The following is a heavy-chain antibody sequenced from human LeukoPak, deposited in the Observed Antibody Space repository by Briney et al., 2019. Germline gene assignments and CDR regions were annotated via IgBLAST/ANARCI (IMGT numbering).Heavy chain of an antibody. Sequence: SSETLSLTCAGYGVSFSGYYWSWLRQPPGKGLEWIGEINHSGSTNYNPSLKSRVTISVDTSNNQFSLKLSSVTAADTAVYYCARGRRRYCSGGSCYGGWFDHWGQGTLVTVSS. CDR2: INHSGST. CDR3: ARGRRRYCSGGSCYGGWFDH. CDR1: GVSFSGYY. D-gene: IGHD2-15*01. V-gene: IGHV4-34*01. J-gene: IGHJ5*02.